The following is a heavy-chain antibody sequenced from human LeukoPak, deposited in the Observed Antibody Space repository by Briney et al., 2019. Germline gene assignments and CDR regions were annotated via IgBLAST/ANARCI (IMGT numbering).Heavy chain of an antibody. J-gene: IGHJ3*02. V-gene: IGHV4-4*02. D-gene: IGHD3-9*01. CDR2: IYHSGST. Sequence: PSGTLSLTCAVSGGSISSSNWWSWVRQPPGKGLEWIGEIYHSGSTNYNPSLKSRVTISVDKSKNQFSLKLSSVTAADTAVYYCAKGLRYLSFNDAFDIWGQGTMVTVSS. CDR1: GGSISSSNW. CDR3: AKGLRYLSFNDAFDI.